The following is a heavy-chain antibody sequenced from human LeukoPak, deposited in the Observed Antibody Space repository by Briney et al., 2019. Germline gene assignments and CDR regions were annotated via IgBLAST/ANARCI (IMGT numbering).Heavy chain of an antibody. Sequence: GGSLRLSCAASGFTFSSYAMSWVRQAPGKGLEWVSAISGSGGSTYYADSVKGRFTISRDNSKNTLYLQMNSLRAEDTAVYYCAKDEAPPLWGSLQYYFDYWGQGTLVTVSS. J-gene: IGHJ4*02. D-gene: IGHD3-16*01. V-gene: IGHV3-23*01. CDR1: GFTFSSYA. CDR2: ISGSGGST. CDR3: AKDEAPPLWGSLQYYFDY.